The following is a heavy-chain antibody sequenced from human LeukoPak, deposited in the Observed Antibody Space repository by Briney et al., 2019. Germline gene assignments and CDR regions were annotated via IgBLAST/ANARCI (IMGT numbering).Heavy chain of an antibody. V-gene: IGHV1-8*02. D-gene: IGHD5-18*01. CDR3: ARGRGYSYEADY. J-gene: IGHJ4*02. Sequence: GASVKVSCKASGYTFTSYGINWVRQATGQGLEWMGWMNPNSGNTGYAQKFQGRVTMTRNTSISTAYMELSSLRSEDTAVYYCARGRGYSYEADYWGQGTLVTVSS. CDR2: MNPNSGNT. CDR1: GYTFTSYG.